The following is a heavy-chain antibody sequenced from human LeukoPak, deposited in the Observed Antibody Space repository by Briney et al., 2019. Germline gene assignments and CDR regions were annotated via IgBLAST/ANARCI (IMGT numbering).Heavy chain of an antibody. Sequence: PSETLSLTCTVSGGSISSYYWSWIRQPPGKGLEWIGYIYYSGSTNYNPSLKSRVTISLDTSKNQFSLKLSSVTAADTAVYHCARHDPIVGTPDAFDIWGQGTMVTVSS. CDR3: ARHDPIVGTPDAFDI. CDR2: IYYSGST. D-gene: IGHD1-26*01. CDR1: GGSISSYY. V-gene: IGHV4-59*08. J-gene: IGHJ3*02.